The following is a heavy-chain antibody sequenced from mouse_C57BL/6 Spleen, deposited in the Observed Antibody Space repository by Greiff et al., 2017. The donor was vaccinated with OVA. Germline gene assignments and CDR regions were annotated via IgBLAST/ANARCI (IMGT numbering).Heavy chain of an antibody. J-gene: IGHJ2*01. V-gene: IGHV1-80*01. CDR3: ARWEDYGNSYYFDY. D-gene: IGHD2-1*01. Sequence: QVQLQQSGAELVKPGASVKISCKASGYAFSSYWMNWVKQRPGKGLEWIGQIYPGDGDTNYNGKFKGKATLTADKSSSTAYMQLSSLTSEDSAVYFCARWEDYGNSYYFDYWGQGTTLTVSS. CDR1: GYAFSSYW. CDR2: IYPGDGDT.